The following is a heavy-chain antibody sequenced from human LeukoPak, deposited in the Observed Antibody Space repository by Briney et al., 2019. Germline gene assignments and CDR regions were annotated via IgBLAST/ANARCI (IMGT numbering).Heavy chain of an antibody. CDR2: IDYSGGSS. CDR1: GFTLSSYE. CDR3: ARGHSIEPYYYYYYMDV. V-gene: IGHV3-23*01. Sequence: GGSLRLSCTVSGFTLSSYEMSWIRQAPGKGLEWVSSIDYSGGSSYYADSVKGRFTISRDDSKNTLYLQLNSLRAEDTAVYYCARGHSIEPYYYYYYMDVWGKGTTVTVSS. D-gene: IGHD4-11*01. J-gene: IGHJ6*03.